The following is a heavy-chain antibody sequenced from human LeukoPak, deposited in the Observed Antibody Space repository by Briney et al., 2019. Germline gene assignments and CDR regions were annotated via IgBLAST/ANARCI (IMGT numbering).Heavy chain of an antibody. CDR1: GGSISRGSYY. D-gene: IGHD3-10*01. CDR2: IYTSGST. J-gene: IGHJ4*02. Sequence: SETLSLTCTVSGGSISRGSYYWSWIRQPAGKGLEWIGRIYTSGSTNYNPSLKSRVTISIDTSKNQFSLKLSSVTAADTAVYYCARDVWFGELLLDYWGQGTLVTVSS. V-gene: IGHV4-61*02. CDR3: ARDVWFGELLLDY.